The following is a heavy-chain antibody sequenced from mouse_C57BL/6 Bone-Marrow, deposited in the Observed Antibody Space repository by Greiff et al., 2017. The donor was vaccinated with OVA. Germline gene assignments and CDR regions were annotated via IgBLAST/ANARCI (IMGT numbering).Heavy chain of an antibody. CDR3: AESGTEDYFDY. CDR1: GYTFTSYG. J-gene: IGHJ2*01. CDR2: IYPRSGNT. V-gene: IGHV1-81*01. Sequence: VQGVESGAELARPGASVKLSCKASGYTFTSYGISWVKQRTGQGLEWIGEIYPRSGNTYYNEKFKGKATLTADKSSSTAYMELRSLTSEDSAVYFCAESGTEDYFDYWGQGTTLTVSS. D-gene: IGHD4-1*01.